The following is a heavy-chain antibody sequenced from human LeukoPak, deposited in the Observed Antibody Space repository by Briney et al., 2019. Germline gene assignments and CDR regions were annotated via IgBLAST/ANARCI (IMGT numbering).Heavy chain of an antibody. D-gene: IGHD2-21*02. V-gene: IGHV4-39*01. CDR2: IYYSGST. Sequence: SETLSLTCTVSGGSISSSSYYWGWIRQPPGKGLEWIGSIYYSGSTYYNPSLKSRVTISVDTSKNQFSLKLSSVTAADTAVYYCARKHIVVVTPFDYWGQGTLVTVSS. CDR3: ARKHIVVVTPFDY. CDR1: GGSISSSSYY. J-gene: IGHJ4*02.